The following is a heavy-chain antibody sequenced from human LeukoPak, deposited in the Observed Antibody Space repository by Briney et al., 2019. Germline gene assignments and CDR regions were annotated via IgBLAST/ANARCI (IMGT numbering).Heavy chain of an antibody. D-gene: IGHD3-3*01. J-gene: IGHJ5*02. CDR3: ARIQRRFLEWWFDP. Sequence: SETLSLTCTVSGGSISGSSYYWGWIRQPPGKGLEWIGSIYYSGSTYYNPSLKSRVTISVDRSKNQFSLKLSSVTAADTAVYYCARIQRRFLEWWFDPWGQGTLVTVSS. CDR2: IYYSGST. V-gene: IGHV4-39*07. CDR1: GGSISGSSYY.